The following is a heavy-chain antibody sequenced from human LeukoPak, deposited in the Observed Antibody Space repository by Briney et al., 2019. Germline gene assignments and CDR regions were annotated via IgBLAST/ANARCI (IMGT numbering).Heavy chain of an antibody. D-gene: IGHD1-14*01. V-gene: IGHV4-4*02. CDR1: GGSISSSNW. Sequence: SETLSLTCAVSGGSISSSNWWSWVRQPPGKGLEWIGEIYHSGSTNYNPSLKSRVTISVDESKNQFSLKLSSVTAADTAVYYCAREVPTRKKYAFDIWGQGTMVTVSS. CDR2: IYHSGST. J-gene: IGHJ3*02. CDR3: AREVPTRKKYAFDI.